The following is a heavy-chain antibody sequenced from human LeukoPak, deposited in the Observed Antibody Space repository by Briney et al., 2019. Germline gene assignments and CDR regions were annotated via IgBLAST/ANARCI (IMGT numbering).Heavy chain of an antibody. J-gene: IGHJ5*02. CDR3: VRVGSAYGDPLEFDL. CDR2: ISAYSGKT. D-gene: IGHD2-21*01. V-gene: IGHV1-18*01. CDR1: GYSFDKFG. Sequence: ASVKVSCKASGYSFDKFGISWVRQAPGQGHEWVGWISAYSGKTDSAQKLQDRVTMTTDNSTSTAYLELRSLRADDTAVYFCVRVGSAYGDPLEFDLWGQGTLVTVSS.